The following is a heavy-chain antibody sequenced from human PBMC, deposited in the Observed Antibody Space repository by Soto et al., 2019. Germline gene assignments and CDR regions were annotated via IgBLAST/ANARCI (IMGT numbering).Heavy chain of an antibody. D-gene: IGHD2-2*01. CDR2: IYYSGST. J-gene: IGHJ4*02. V-gene: IGHV4-31*03. CDR1: GGSISSGGYY. CDR3: ARDSGYCSSTSCYYFDY. Sequence: SETLSLTCTVSGGSISSGGYYWSWIRQHPGKGLEWIGYIYYSGSTYYDPSLKSRVTISVDTSKNQFSLKLSSVTAADTAVYYCARDSGYCSSTSCYYFDYWGQGTLVTVSS.